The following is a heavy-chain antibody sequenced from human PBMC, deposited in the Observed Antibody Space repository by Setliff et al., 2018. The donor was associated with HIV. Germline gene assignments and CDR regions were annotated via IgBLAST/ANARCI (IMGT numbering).Heavy chain of an antibody. D-gene: IGHD1-26*01. Sequence: SETLSLTCTVSGDSISSTNWWGWIRQPPGKGLEWIGYVYSTGSTNYNPSLKSRVTMSVDTSKNHFSLKLSSVTALDTAVYYCARKLPGMGYFDYGGEGT. J-gene: IGHJ4*02. CDR3: ARKLPGMGYFDY. CDR1: GDSISSTNW. V-gene: IGHV4-28*06. CDR2: VYSTGST.